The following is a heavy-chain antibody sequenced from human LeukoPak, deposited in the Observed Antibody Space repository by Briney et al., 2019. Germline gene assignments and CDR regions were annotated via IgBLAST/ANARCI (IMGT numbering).Heavy chain of an antibody. CDR1: GGSFSGYY. D-gene: IGHD3-3*01. CDR3: LLPVFRFLEWPHKPFGFNWFDP. V-gene: IGHV4-34*01. J-gene: IGHJ5*02. Sequence: SETLSLTCAVYGGSFSGYYWSWIRQPPGKGLEWIGEINHSGSTNYNPSLKSRVTISVDTSKNQFSLRLSSVTAADTAVYYRLLPVFRFLEWPHKPFGFNWFDPWGQGTLVTVSS. CDR2: INHSGST.